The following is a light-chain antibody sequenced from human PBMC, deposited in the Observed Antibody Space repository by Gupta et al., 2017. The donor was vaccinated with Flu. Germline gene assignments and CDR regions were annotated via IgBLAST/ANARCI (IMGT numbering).Light chain of an antibody. CDR2: AAS. CDR3: QQNDSTPLT. V-gene: IGKV1-39*01. Sequence: IQMTQSPSSLSASVGDRVTITCRASQSISSYLNWYQQKPGKAPKLLIYAASSLQSGVPSRFSGSGSGTDFTLTISSLQPEDFATYYCQQNDSTPLTFGGGTKVEIK. CDR1: QSISSY. J-gene: IGKJ4*01.